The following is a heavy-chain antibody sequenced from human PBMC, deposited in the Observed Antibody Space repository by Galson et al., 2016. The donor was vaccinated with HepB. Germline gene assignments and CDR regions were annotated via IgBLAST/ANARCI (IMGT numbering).Heavy chain of an antibody. Sequence: SVKVSCKASGYTFFNYAITWVRQAPGQGLEWMGWINTHNSDTNYAQKLRDRVTLTTNTSMRTAYMELRSLRSDDTAVYYCARHIDNWFDTWGQGTLVTVSS. CDR2: INTHNSDT. V-gene: IGHV1-18*01. CDR3: ARHIDNWFDT. D-gene: IGHD5-12*01. CDR1: GYTFFNYA. J-gene: IGHJ5*02.